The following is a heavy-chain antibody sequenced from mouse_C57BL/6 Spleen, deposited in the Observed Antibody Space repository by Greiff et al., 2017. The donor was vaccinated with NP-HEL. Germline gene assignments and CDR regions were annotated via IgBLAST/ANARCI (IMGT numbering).Heavy chain of an antibody. CDR1: GYTFTSYW. Sequence: QVQLQQPGAELVKPGASVKLSCKASGYTFTSYWMQWVKQRPGQGLEWIGEIDPSDSYTNYNQKFKGKATLTVDTSSSTAYMQLSSLTSEDSAVYYCARLEPLDYWGQGTTLTVSS. CDR3: ARLEPLDY. CDR2: IDPSDSYT. V-gene: IGHV1-50*01. J-gene: IGHJ2*01.